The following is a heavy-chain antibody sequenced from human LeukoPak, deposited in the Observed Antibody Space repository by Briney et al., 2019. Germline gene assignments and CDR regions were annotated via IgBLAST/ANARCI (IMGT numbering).Heavy chain of an antibody. J-gene: IGHJ4*02. V-gene: IGHV3-11*04. D-gene: IGHD3-22*01. CDR2: ISSSGSTI. CDR3: AKDYYDSSGYYFASYYFDY. Sequence: PGGSLRLSCAASGFIFSDQYMSWIRQAPGKGLEWVSHISSSGSTIYYADSVKGRFTISRDNAKNSLYLQMNSLRAEDTAVYDCAKDYYDSSGYYFASYYFDYWGQGTLVTVSS. CDR1: GFIFSDQY.